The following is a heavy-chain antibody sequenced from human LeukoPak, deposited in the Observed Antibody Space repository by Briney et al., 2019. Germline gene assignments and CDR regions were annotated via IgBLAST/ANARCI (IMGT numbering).Heavy chain of an antibody. CDR2: INWNGGST. V-gene: IGHV3-20*04. J-gene: IGHJ4*02. CDR1: GFTFDDYG. Sequence: PGGSLRLSCAASGFTFDDYGMSWVRQAPGKGLEWVSGINWNGGSTGYADSVKGRFTISRDNAKNSLYLQMNSLRAEDTAVYYCARESPHYYDSSGYQLHFDYWGQGTLVTVSS. D-gene: IGHD3-22*01. CDR3: ARESPHYYDSSGYQLHFDY.